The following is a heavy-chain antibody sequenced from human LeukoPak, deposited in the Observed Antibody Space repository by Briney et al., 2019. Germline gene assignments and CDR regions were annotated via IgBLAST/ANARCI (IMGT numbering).Heavy chain of an antibody. Sequence: PGWSLILCCTASAFSFSSYAMIWVRHAPGKVLECVSAISGSGGSTYSADSVKGRFTISRDNSKNTLYLQMNSLRAEDTAVYYCAKVVAAAATDYFDYWGQGTLVTVSS. CDR3: AKVVAAAATDYFDY. CDR1: AFSFSSYA. CDR2: ISGSGGST. J-gene: IGHJ4*02. V-gene: IGHV3-23*01. D-gene: IGHD6-13*01.